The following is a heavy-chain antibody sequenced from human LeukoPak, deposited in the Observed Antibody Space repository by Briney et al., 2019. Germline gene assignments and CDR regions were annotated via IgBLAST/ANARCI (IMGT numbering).Heavy chain of an antibody. CDR1: DGSISNYY. Sequence: SETLSLTCTVSDGSISNYYWNWIRQPPGKGLEWIGYIYYSGSTNYNPSLKSRVTIAADTSKNEFFLKLSSVTAADTAVYYCARAGRTSLYNHHYMDVWGKGTTVIVSS. V-gene: IGHV4-59*01. CDR3: ARAGRTSLYNHHYMDV. D-gene: IGHD2-8*01. CDR2: IYYSGST. J-gene: IGHJ6*03.